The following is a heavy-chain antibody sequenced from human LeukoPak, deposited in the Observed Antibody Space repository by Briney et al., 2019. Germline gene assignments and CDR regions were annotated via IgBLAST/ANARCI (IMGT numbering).Heavy chain of an antibody. J-gene: IGHJ4*02. CDR2: ISGSGGST. CDR3: ARGSSSGYYHFDY. D-gene: IGHD3-22*01. Sequence: GGSLRLSCVASGFTFSSYAMSWVRQAPGKGLEWVSAISGSGGSTYYADSVKGRFTISRDNSKNTLYLQMNSLRAEDTAVYYCARGSSSGYYHFDYWGQGTLVTVSS. CDR1: GFTFSSYA. V-gene: IGHV3-23*01.